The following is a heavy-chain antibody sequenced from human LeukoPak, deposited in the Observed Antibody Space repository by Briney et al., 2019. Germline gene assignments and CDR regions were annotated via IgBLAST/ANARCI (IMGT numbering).Heavy chain of an antibody. D-gene: IGHD6-13*01. CDR1: GGSISSYY. CDR3: ARDREVGSSWGPFDY. Sequence: SETLSLTCTVSGGSISSYYWSWIRQPAGKGLEWIGRIYTSGSTNYNPSLKSRVTIPVDKSKNQFSLKLSSVTAADTAVYYCARDREVGSSWGPFDYWGQGTLVTVSS. V-gene: IGHV4-4*07. CDR2: IYTSGST. J-gene: IGHJ4*02.